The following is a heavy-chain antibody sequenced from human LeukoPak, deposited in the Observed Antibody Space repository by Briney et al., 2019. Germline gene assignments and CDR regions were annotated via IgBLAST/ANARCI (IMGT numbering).Heavy chain of an antibody. J-gene: IGHJ5*02. CDR3: ARAPQTIVVVPAAKGGNWFVP. V-gene: IGHV4-34*01. CDR1: GGSFSGYY. D-gene: IGHD2-2*01. Sequence: SETLSLTCAVYGGSFSGYYWSWIRQPPGKGLERIGEINHSGSTNYNPSLKSRVTISVDTSKNQFSLKLSSVTAADTAVYYCARAPQTIVVVPAAKGGNWFVPWGQGTLVTVSS. CDR2: INHSGST.